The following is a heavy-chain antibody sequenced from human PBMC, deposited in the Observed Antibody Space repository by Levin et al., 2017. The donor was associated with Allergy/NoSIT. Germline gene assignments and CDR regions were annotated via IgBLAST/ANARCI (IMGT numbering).Heavy chain of an antibody. Sequence: GESLKISCTASGFTFGDDAMSWFRQAPGKGLEWVGFIKSRAYGGTTQYAASVKGRFTISRDDSKNIAYLQMNSLKTEDTAVYYCTRALWFGELYPRFDLWGRGTLVTVSS. CDR2: IKSRAYGGTT. D-gene: IGHD3-10*01. CDR3: TRALWFGELYPRFDL. V-gene: IGHV3-49*03. CDR1: GFTFGDDA. J-gene: IGHJ2*01.